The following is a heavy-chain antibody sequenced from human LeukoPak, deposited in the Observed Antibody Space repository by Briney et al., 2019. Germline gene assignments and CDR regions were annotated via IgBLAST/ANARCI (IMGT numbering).Heavy chain of an antibody. Sequence: ASVKVSCKASGYTFTSYYMHWVRQAPGQGLEWMGIINPSGGSTSYAQKFQGRVTMTRDMSTSTVYMELSSLRSEDTAVYYCATDPRLRIQLWSLWGQGTLVTVSS. D-gene: IGHD5-18*01. CDR1: GYTFTSYY. V-gene: IGHV1-46*01. J-gene: IGHJ4*02. CDR3: ATDPRLRIQLWSL. CDR2: INPSGGST.